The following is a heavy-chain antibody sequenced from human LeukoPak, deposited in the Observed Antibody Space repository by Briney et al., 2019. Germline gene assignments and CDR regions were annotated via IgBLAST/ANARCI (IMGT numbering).Heavy chain of an antibody. CDR3: ASSGHGGSLLIY. D-gene: IGHD2-15*01. V-gene: IGHV3-21*01. Sequence: GGSLRLSCAASGFTFSSYSMNWVRQAPGKGLEWVSSISSSSSYIYYADSVKGRFTISRDNAKNSLYLQMNSLRAEDTAVYYRASSGHGGSLLIYWGQGTLVTVSS. CDR1: GFTFSSYS. CDR2: ISSSSSYI. J-gene: IGHJ4*02.